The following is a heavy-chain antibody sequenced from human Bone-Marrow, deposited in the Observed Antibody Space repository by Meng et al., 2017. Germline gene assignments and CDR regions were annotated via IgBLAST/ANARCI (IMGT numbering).Heavy chain of an antibody. J-gene: IGHJ4*02. V-gene: IGHV1-18*03. CDR1: GYTFTSYG. CDR2: ISADNGNT. CDR3: ARGQWGLLGAGYFGY. D-gene: IGHD1-26*01. Sequence: ASVKVSCKASGYTFTSYGISWVRQAPGQGLEWMGWISADNGNTNYAQKLQGRVTMTTDTSTGTAYMELRRLRSDDMAVYYCARGQWGLLGAGYFGYWGQGTLVTVSS.